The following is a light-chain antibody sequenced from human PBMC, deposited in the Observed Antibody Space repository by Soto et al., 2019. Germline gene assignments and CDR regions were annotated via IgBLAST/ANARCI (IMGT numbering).Light chain of an antibody. Sequence: QSVLTQPASVSGSPGQSITISCTGTSSDVGGYNYVSWYQQHPGKAPKLMIYEVSNRPSGVSNRFSGSQSGNTASLTISGLQAEDEADYYCSSYTSSSTAVVFGGGTKLTVL. CDR2: EVS. CDR1: SSDVGGYNY. V-gene: IGLV2-14*01. J-gene: IGLJ2*01. CDR3: SSYTSSSTAVV.